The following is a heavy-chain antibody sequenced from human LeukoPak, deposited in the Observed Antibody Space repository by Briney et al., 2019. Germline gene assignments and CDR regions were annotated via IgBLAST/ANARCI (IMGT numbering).Heavy chain of an antibody. J-gene: IGHJ4*02. V-gene: IGHV1-2*02. CDR2: IKHNSGGT. CDR1: GYTFTGYY. Sequence: ASVKVSCKASGYTFTGYYIHWVRQAPGQGLEWMGWIKHNSGGTNYAQKFQGRVTMTRDTSISTAYMELSRLRSDDTAVYYCARGSIVGATFDYFDYWGQGTLVTVSS. CDR3: ARGSIVGATFDYFDY. D-gene: IGHD1-26*01.